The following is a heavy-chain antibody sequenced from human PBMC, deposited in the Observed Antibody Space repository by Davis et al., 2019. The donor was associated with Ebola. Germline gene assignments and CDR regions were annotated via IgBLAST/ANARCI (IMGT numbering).Heavy chain of an antibody. CDR2: INPNSGGT. V-gene: IGHV1-2*02. D-gene: IGHD2-2*01. Sequence: ASVKVSCKASGYTFTGYYMHWVRQAPGQGLEWMGWINPNSGGTNYAQKFQGRVTMTRDTSIRPAYMELRSLRSDDTAVYYCAREGGYCSSTSCSREYYFDYWGQGTLVTVSS. J-gene: IGHJ4*02. CDR3: AREGGYCSSTSCSREYYFDY. CDR1: GYTFTGYY.